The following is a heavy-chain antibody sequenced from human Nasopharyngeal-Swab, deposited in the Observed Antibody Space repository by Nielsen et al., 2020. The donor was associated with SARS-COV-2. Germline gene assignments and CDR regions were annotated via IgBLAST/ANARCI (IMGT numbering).Heavy chain of an antibody. D-gene: IGHD3-10*01. CDR1: GFTFSSYE. CDR2: ISSSGSTI. CDR3: AKPYSVWFGELFPAEYFQH. V-gene: IGHV3-48*03. Sequence: GGSLRLSCAASGFTFSSYEMNWVRQAPGKGLERVSYISSSGSTIYYADSVKGRFTISRDNSKNTLYLQMNSLRAEDTAVYYCAKPYSVWFGELFPAEYFQHWGQGTLVTVSS. J-gene: IGHJ1*01.